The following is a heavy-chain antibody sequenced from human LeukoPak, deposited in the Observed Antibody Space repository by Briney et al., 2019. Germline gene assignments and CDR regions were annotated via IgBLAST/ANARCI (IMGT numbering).Heavy chain of an antibody. D-gene: IGHD2-2*01. CDR2: ISAYNGST. J-gene: IGHJ5*02. CDR3: ARRGYIVVVPASTTVTTYNWLHP. Sequence: GASVKVSCKASGYTFTIYGISWVRQAPGQGLEWMGWISAYNGSTNYAQKLQGRVTMSRDRSTSTAYMELRSLRSDDTAVYYCARRGYIVVVPASTTVTTYNWLHPWGRGPLVSVSS. CDR1: GYTFTIYG. V-gene: IGHV1-18*04.